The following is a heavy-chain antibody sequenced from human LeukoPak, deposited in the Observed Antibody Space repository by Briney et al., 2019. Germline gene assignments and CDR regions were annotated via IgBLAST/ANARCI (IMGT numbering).Heavy chain of an antibody. CDR3: ARRESGYCSSTSCYQAYNWFDP. Sequence: SETLSLTCNVSGGSISSSSYYWGWIRQPPGKGLEWIGSIYHSGSTYYNPSLKSRVTISADTSKNQFSLKLNSVTAADTAVYYCARRESGYCSSTSCYQAYNWFDPWGQGTLVTVSS. CDR1: GGSISSSSYY. J-gene: IGHJ5*02. V-gene: IGHV4-39*01. D-gene: IGHD2-2*03. CDR2: IYHSGST.